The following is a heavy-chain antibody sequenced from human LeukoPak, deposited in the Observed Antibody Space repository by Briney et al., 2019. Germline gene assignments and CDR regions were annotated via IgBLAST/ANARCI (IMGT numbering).Heavy chain of an antibody. D-gene: IGHD6-6*01. CDR2: ISYDGSNK. J-gene: IGHJ4*02. CDR1: GFTFSTYA. Sequence: GGSLRLSCAASGFTFSTYAMHWVRQAPGKGLEWVAVISYDGSNKYYADSVKGRSTISRDNSKNTLYLQMNSLRAEDTAVYYCARDSSSFLPSLDYRGQGTLVTVSS. CDR3: ARDSSSFLPSLDY. V-gene: IGHV3-30*01.